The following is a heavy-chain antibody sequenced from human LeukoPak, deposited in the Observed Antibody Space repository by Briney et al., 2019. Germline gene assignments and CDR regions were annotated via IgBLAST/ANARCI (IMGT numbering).Heavy chain of an antibody. CDR1: GGSITTNNYY. J-gene: IGHJ4*02. D-gene: IGHD5-12*01. V-gene: IGHV4-39*01. CDR2: ISYSGST. Sequence: SETLSLTCTVSGGSITTNNYYWGWIRQPPGKGLEWIGMISYSGSTYYNPSLKSRVTISRETSKNQFSLKLSSVTAADTAVYYCARVVQWLPRSGCDYWGQGTLVTVSS. CDR3: ARVVQWLPRSGCDY.